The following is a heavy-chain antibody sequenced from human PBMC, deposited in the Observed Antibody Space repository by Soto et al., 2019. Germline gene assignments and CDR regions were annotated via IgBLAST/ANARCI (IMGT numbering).Heavy chain of an antibody. D-gene: IGHD2-15*01. Sequence: ASVKVSCKASGYTFTNFGIGWVRQAPGQGLEWMGWISGYNGDTSYAQKFQGRVTMTTDRSTGTAYMDLRSLRSDDTAVYYCAGAHSLLISYYFDFWGQGTLVTVSS. V-gene: IGHV1-18*01. CDR1: GYTFTNFG. CDR2: ISGYNGDT. J-gene: IGHJ4*02. CDR3: AGAHSLLISYYFDF.